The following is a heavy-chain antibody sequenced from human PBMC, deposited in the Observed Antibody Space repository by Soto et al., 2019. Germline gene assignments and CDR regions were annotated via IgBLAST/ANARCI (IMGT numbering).Heavy chain of an antibody. Sequence: GGSLRLSCAASGFTFSSYGMHWVRQAPGKGLEWVAVIWYDGSNKYYADSVKGRFTISRDNSKNTLYLQMNSLRAEDTAVYYCASQPRLGDAFEIWGQGTMVTVSS. V-gene: IGHV3-33*01. D-gene: IGHD2-21*01. CDR3: ASQPRLGDAFEI. J-gene: IGHJ3*02. CDR2: IWYDGSNK. CDR1: GFTFSSYG.